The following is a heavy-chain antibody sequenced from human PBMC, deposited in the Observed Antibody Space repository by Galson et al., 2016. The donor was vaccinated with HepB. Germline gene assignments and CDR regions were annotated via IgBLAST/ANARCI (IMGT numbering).Heavy chain of an antibody. CDR3: ARLGIAAVGGIDF. Sequence: QSGAEVKKSGESLRISCKGSGYSFINSWITWVRQMPGKGLEWMGRIDPSDSFTEYSPSFQGHVTFSVHKSMSTAYLQWSSLKASDTAMYYCARLGIAAVGGIDFWGQGTLVTVSS. CDR1: GYSFINSW. D-gene: IGHD6-13*01. J-gene: IGHJ4*02. CDR2: IDPSDSFT. V-gene: IGHV5-10-1*01.